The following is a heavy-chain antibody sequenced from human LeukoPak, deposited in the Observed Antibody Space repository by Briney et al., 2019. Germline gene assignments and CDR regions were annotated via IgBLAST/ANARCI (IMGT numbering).Heavy chain of an antibody. D-gene: IGHD3-10*01. CDR1: GGSFSGYY. J-gene: IGHJ4*02. CDR2: INHGEST. V-gene: IGHV4-34*01. Sequence: SETLSLTCAVYGGSFSGYYWSWIRQPPGKGLEWIGEINHGESTNYNPSLKSRVTISVDTSKNQFSLKLSSVTAADTAVYYCARMRHYYGSGSYFRRTDNEFDYWGQGTLVTVSS. CDR3: ARMRHYYGSGSYFRRTDNEFDY.